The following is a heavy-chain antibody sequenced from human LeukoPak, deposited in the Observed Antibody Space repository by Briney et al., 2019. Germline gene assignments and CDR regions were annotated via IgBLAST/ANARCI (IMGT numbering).Heavy chain of an antibody. V-gene: IGHV4-34*01. CDR2: INHSGST. J-gene: IGHJ4*02. CDR1: GGSFSGYS. CDR3: ARARHEDFWSGYPYYFDY. D-gene: IGHD3-3*01. Sequence: SETLSLTCAVYGGSFSGYSWRWIRQPPGKGLEWIGEINHSGSTNYNPSLKSRVTISVDTSKKQFSLKLSSVTAADTAVYYCARARHEDFWSGYPYYFDYWGQGTLVTVSS.